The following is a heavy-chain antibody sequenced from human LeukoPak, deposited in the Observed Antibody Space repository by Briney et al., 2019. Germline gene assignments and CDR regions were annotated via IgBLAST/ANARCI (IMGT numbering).Heavy chain of an antibody. D-gene: IGHD1-26*01. Sequence: SETLSLTCTVSGGSIGSNSYYWGWIRQPPGKGLEWIGSIYYSGSTYYNPSLKSRVTISIDTSKNQFSLKLSSVTAADTAMYYCARDSGRYYVYNWLHPWGQGTLVTVSS. CDR2: IYYSGST. CDR1: GGSIGSNSYY. J-gene: IGHJ5*02. V-gene: IGHV4-39*07. CDR3: ARDSGRYYVYNWLHP.